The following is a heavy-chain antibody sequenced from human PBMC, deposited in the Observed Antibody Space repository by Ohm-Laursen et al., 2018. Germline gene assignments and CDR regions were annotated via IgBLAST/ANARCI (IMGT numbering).Heavy chain of an antibody. V-gene: IGHV3-15*01. CDR1: GFTFSNAW. CDR3: ARDVGAFDV. J-gene: IGHJ3*01. Sequence: SLRLSCTASGFTFSNAWMSWVRQAPGKGLEWVGRIKSKTDGGTTDYAAPVKGRFAISRDDSKNTLYLQMNSLKTEDTAVYYCARDVGAFDVWGHGTMVTASS. CDR2: IKSKTDGGTT.